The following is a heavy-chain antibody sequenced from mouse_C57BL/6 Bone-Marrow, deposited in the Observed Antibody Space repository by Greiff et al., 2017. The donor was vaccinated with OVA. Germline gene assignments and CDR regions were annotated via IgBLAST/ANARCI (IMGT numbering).Heavy chain of an antibody. V-gene: IGHV5-6*01. CDR2: ISSGGSYT. CDR3: ARQEKFAY. Sequence: EVMLVESGGDFVKPGASLTLSCPASGFTFSSYGMSLVRQTPDMCLELVATISSGGSYTYYPDRVKGRFTITRDNAKNTLYLQMSSLRSEDTAMYYCARQEKFAYWGQGTLVTVSA. J-gene: IGHJ3*01. CDR1: GFTFSSYG.